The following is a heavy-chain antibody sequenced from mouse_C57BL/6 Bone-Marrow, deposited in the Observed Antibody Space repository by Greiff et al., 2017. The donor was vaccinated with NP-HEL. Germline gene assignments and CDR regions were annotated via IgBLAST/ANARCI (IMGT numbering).Heavy chain of an antibody. J-gene: IGHJ4*01. V-gene: IGHV1-50*01. Sequence: QVQLKESGAELVKPGASVKLSCKASGYTFTSYWMQWVKQRPGQGLEWIGEIDPSDSYTNYNQKFKGKATLTVDTSSSTAYMRLSSLTSEDSAVYYCARRTAQATYYYAMDYWGQGTSVTVSS. D-gene: IGHD3-2*02. CDR1: GYTFTSYW. CDR2: IDPSDSYT. CDR3: ARRTAQATYYYAMDY.